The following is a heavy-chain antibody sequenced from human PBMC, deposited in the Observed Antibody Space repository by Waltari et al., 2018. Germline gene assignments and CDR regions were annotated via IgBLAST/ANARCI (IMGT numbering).Heavy chain of an antibody. CDR2: ISIFNGNT. Sequence: QVQLVQSGAEVKKPGASVKVSCKASGYTFTSYGISWVRQAPGQGLEWMGWISIFNGNTKYAQKFQGRVTMTTDTSTSTAYMELRSLRSDDTAVYYCARDFWVVGSRRTFDSWGQGTLVTVSS. V-gene: IGHV1-18*01. CDR1: GYTFTSYG. D-gene: IGHD3-3*01. J-gene: IGHJ4*02. CDR3: ARDFWVVGSRRTFDS.